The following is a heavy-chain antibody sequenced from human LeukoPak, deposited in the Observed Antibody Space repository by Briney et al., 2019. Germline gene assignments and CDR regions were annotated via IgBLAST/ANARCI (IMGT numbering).Heavy chain of an antibody. CDR1: GGTFSSYA. V-gene: IGHV1-69*04. D-gene: IGHD1-26*01. CDR2: IIAILGIA. Sequence: GASVKVSCKASGGTFSSYAISWVRQAPAQGLEWMGRIIAILGIANYAQKFQGRVTITADKSTSTAYMELSSLRSEDTAVYYCASGVGATAEFDYWGQGTLVTVSS. CDR3: ASGVGATAEFDY. J-gene: IGHJ4*02.